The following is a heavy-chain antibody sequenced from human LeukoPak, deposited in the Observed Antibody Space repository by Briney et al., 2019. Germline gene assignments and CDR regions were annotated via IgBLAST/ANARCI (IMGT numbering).Heavy chain of an antibody. Sequence: PGGSLRLXCAGSGFTFGDFPLTWVRQAPGKGLEWVGYIRAKAYGVTTEYTASVKGRFTISRDDSKRIAYLQMNSPQTEDTGIYYCTRGSGRFEYWGLGALVTVSS. J-gene: IGHJ4*02. D-gene: IGHD2-15*01. CDR3: TRGSGRFEY. CDR1: GFTFGDFP. CDR2: IRAKAYGVTT. V-gene: IGHV3-49*04.